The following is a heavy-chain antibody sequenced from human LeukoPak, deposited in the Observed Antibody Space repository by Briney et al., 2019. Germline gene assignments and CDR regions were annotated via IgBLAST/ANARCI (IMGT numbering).Heavy chain of an antibody. Sequence: ASVKVSCKASGYTFTSYDINWVRQATGQGLEWMGWMNPNSGNTGYAQKFQGRVTMTRNTSISTAYMELSSLRSEDTAVYYCASSLAVGATTGYWGQGTLVTVSS. V-gene: IGHV1-8*01. CDR2: MNPNSGNT. D-gene: IGHD1-26*01. CDR3: ASSLAVGATTGY. CDR1: GYTFTSYD. J-gene: IGHJ4*02.